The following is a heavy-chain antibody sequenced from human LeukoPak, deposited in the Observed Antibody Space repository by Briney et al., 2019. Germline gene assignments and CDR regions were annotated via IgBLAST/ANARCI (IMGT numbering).Heavy chain of an antibody. V-gene: IGHV3-21*01. D-gene: IGHD6-13*01. Sequence: GGSLRLSCAASGFTFSSYSMNWVRQAPGKGLEWVSSISSSSSYIYYADSVKGRFTISRDNAKNSLYLQMNSLRAEDTAVHYCARDLAYSSSWYGHYYYYGMDVWGQGTTVTVSS. CDR2: ISSSSSYI. CDR1: GFTFSSYS. J-gene: IGHJ6*02. CDR3: ARDLAYSSSWYGHYYYYGMDV.